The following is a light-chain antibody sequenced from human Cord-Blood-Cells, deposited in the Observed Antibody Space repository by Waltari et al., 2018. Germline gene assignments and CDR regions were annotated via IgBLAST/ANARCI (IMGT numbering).Light chain of an antibody. V-gene: IGKV1-9*01. Sequence: DIQLTQSPSFLSASVGDRVTITCRASQGISSYLAWYQQKPGKAPKRLIYAASTLQSGVPSRFSGSGSGTEFTLTISSLQPEDFATYYCQQLNSYPRGTFGQGTKVEIK. CDR1: QGISSY. CDR2: AAS. CDR3: QQLNSYPRGT. J-gene: IGKJ1*01.